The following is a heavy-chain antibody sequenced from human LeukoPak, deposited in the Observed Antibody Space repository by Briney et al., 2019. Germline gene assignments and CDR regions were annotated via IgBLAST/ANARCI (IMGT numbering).Heavy chain of an antibody. J-gene: IGHJ6*02. CDR3: ASDRLVILRTNYYYYGMDV. D-gene: IGHD3-9*01. Sequence: SETLSLTCTVSGGSISSGSYYWGWIRQPPGKGLEWIGRTHYGGSTYYNPSLKSRVTISVDTSQNQFSLKLSSVTAADTAVYYCASDRLVILRTNYYYYGMDVWGQGTTVTVSS. V-gene: IGHV4-39*01. CDR2: THYGGST. CDR1: GGSISSGSYY.